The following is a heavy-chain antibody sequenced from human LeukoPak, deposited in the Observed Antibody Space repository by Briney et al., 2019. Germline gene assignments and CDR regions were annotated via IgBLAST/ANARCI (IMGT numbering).Heavy chain of an antibody. J-gene: IGHJ4*02. V-gene: IGHV1-24*01. CDR2: SDPEDGET. CDR1: GYTLTELS. CDR3: ATSTKYYGGNSNFDY. Sequence: ASVKVSCKVSGYTLTELSMHWVRQAPGKGLEWMGGSDPEDGETIYAQKFQGRVTMTEDTSTDTAYMELSSLRSEDTAVYYCATSTKYYGGNSNFDYWGQGTLVTVSS. D-gene: IGHD4-23*01.